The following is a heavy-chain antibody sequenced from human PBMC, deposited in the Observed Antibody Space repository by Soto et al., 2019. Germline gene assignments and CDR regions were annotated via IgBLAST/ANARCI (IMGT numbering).Heavy chain of an antibody. V-gene: IGHV3-30*18. Sequence: GGSLRLSCAASGFTFSSYGMHWVRQAPGKGLEWVAVISYDGSNKYYADSVKGRFTISRDNSKNTLYLQMNSLRSEDTAVYYCAQHLPTGELVDYDYGMDVGGRGATVTV. CDR2: ISYDGSNK. CDR1: GFTFSSYG. D-gene: IGHD7-27*01. CDR3: AQHLPTGELVDYDYGMDV. J-gene: IGHJ6*02.